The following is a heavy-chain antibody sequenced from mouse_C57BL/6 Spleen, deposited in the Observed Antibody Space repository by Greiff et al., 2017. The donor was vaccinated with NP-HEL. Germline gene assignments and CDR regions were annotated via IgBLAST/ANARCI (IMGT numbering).Heavy chain of an antibody. CDR3: ARKGSSYFDY. V-gene: IGHV1-81*01. CDR1: GYTFTSYG. CDR2: IYPRSGNT. J-gene: IGHJ2*01. Sequence: VQGVESGAELARPGASVKLSCKASGYTFTSYGISWVKQRTGQGLEWIGEIYPRSGNTYYNEKFKGKATLTADKSSSTAYMELRSLTSEDSAVYFCARKGSSYFDYWGQGTTLTVSS. D-gene: IGHD1-1*01.